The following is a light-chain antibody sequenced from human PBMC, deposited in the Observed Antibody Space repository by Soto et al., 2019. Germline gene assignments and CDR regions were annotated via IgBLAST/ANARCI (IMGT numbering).Light chain of an antibody. V-gene: IGLV2-14*01. Sequence: QSALTQPASVSGSPGQPITISCTGTSSDVGGYKYVSWYQQHPDKAPKLIIFEVSNRPSGISSRSSGSKSGNTASLTISGLQAEDEADYYCASYTSSSTSVIFGRGTQLTVL. CDR3: ASYTSSSTSVI. CDR2: EVS. CDR1: SSDVGGYKY. J-gene: IGLJ2*01.